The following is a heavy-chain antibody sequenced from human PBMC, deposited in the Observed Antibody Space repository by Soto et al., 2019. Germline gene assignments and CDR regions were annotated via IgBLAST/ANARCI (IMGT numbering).Heavy chain of an antibody. J-gene: IGHJ4*02. Sequence: TSETLPLTCTVSGGSISSGDFYWSWIRQPPGKGLELSGNIYYSGSTYYKPSLRSRAIMSVDTSQNQCSLKLSSLTAADTAVYFCARADDFSDRFDYWGQGALVTVSS. D-gene: IGHD4-17*01. CDR3: ARADDFSDRFDY. CDR1: GGSISSGDFY. CDR2: IYYSGST. V-gene: IGHV4-30-4*01.